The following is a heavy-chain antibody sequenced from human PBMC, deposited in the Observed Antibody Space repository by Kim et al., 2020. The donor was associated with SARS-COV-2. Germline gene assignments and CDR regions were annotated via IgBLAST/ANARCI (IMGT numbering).Heavy chain of an antibody. CDR3: AKGGGFDISQAPPTGFDH. CDR2: IIPVLYST. Sequence: SVKVSCKASGDAFTSYSISWVRRAPGQGLEWMGGIIPVLYSTNYAQRFQGRVTITADEFTNTVYLELSRLTSDDTAIYYCAKGGGFDISQAPPTGFDHWGQGTLVTVSS. V-gene: IGHV1-69*13. CDR1: GDAFTSYS. J-gene: IGHJ4*02. D-gene: IGHD3-16*02.